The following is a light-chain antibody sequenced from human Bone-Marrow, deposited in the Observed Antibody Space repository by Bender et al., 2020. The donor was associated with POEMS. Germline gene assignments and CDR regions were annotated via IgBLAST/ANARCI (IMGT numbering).Light chain of an antibody. J-gene: IGLJ2*01. Sequence: QSVLTQPPSASGTPGQRVTISCSGSSSNIGSNTVNWYQQFPGAAPKLLIYTNDHRPSGVPDRFSGSKSGTSASLAISGLQSEDEADYYCSTWDDSLSGVVFGGGTELTVL. CDR2: TND. CDR1: SSNIGSNT. V-gene: IGLV1-44*01. CDR3: STWDDSLSGVV.